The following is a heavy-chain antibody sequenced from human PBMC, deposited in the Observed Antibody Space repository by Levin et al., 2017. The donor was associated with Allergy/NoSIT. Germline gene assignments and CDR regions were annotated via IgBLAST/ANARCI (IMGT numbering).Heavy chain of an antibody. J-gene: IGHJ4*02. V-gene: IGHV4-30-4*01. CDR2: IYYNGST. CDR1: SHSVSSPDYY. D-gene: IGHD5-12*01. CDR3: AASGFALPTIDY. Sequence: TASETLSLTCTVSSHSVSSPDYYWSWIRQPPGEGLEWIGFIYYNGSTHYNPSLKSRLTISADTSMNQFSLNLRSVTAADTAVYYCAASGFALPTIDYWGQGYLVTVSS.